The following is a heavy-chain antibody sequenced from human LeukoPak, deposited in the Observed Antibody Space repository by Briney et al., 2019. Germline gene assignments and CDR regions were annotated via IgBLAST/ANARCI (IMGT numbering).Heavy chain of an antibody. CDR3: ARDVRDCSSTSCYSDAFDI. CDR2: IKQDGSEK. CDR1: GFTFSSYW. D-gene: IGHD2-2*02. J-gene: IGHJ3*02. Sequence: GGSLRLSCAASGFTFSSYWMSWVRQAPGKGLEWVANIKQDGSEKYYVDSVKGRFTIPRDNAKNSLYLQMNSLRAEDTAVYYCARDVRDCSSTSCYSDAFDIWGQGTMVTVSS. V-gene: IGHV3-7*01.